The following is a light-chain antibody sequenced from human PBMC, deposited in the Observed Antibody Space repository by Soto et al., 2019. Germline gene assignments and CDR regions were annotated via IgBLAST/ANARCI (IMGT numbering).Light chain of an antibody. V-gene: IGKV3-15*01. CDR1: QSVSSN. CDR2: GAS. CDR3: HQHNNWWT. J-gene: IGKJ1*01. Sequence: VVNKSAATLSVSPGERATLSCRASQSVSSNLAWYQQKPGQAPRLLIYGASTRAAGIPARFSGSGSGTDFTLTITSQQSEDFGVYYCHQHNNWWTFGQGTKVDIK.